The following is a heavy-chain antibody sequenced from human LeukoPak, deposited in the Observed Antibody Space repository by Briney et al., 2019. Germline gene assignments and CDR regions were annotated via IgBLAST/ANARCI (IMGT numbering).Heavy chain of an antibody. CDR1: GGSISSYY. CDR2: IYYGGTT. V-gene: IGHV4-59*08. J-gene: IGHJ4*02. CDR3: ARYWSRLDY. Sequence: PSETLSLTCTVSGGSISSYYWSWIRQPPGKGLEWIGYIYYGGTTNYNPSLKSRVTISVDTSKNQFSLKLSSVTAADTAVYFCARYWSRLDYWGQGTLVTVSS. D-gene: IGHD1-1*01.